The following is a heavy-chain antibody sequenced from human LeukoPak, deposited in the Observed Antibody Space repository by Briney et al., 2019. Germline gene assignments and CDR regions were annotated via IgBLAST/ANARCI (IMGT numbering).Heavy chain of an antibody. J-gene: IGHJ4*02. V-gene: IGHV4-59*01. D-gene: IGHD4-17*01. CDR2: IYYSGST. Sequence: SETLSLTCTVSGGSISSYYWSWIRQPPGKGLEWIGYIYYSGSTNYNPSLKSRVTTSVDTSKNQFSLKLSSVTAADTAVYYCARDDYGDFHFDYWGQGTLVTVSS. CDR3: ARDDYGDFHFDY. CDR1: GGSISSYY.